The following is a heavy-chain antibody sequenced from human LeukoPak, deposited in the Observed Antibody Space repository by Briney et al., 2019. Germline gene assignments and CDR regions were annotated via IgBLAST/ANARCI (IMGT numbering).Heavy chain of an antibody. Sequence: ASVKVSCKASGYTFTGYYMHWVRQAPGQGLEWMGWTNPNSGGTNYAQKFQGRVTMTRDTPISTAYMELSRLRSDDTAVYYCARAGSTSRIAAFDIWGQGTMVTVSS. J-gene: IGHJ3*02. CDR1: GYTFTGYY. CDR2: TNPNSGGT. V-gene: IGHV1-2*02. CDR3: ARAGSTSRIAAFDI. D-gene: IGHD2-2*01.